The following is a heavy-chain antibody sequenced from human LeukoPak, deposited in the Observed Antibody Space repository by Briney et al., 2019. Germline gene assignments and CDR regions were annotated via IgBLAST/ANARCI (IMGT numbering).Heavy chain of an antibody. CDR2: INHSGST. D-gene: IGHD2-21*01. Sequence: PSETLSLTCAVYGVSFSGYYWSWIRQPPGKGLEWIGEINHSGSTNYNPSLKSRVTISVDTSKNQFSLKLSSVTAADTAVYYCARLGGSDYPIDYWGQGILVTVSS. CDR3: ARLGGSDYPIDY. CDR1: GVSFSGYY. V-gene: IGHV4-34*01. J-gene: IGHJ4*02.